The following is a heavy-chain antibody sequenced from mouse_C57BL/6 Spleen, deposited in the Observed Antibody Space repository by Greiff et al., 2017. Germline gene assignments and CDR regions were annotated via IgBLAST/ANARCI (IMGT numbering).Heavy chain of an antibody. Sequence: EVMLVESGGGLVQPGGSLRLSCATSGFTFTDYYMSWVRQPPGKALEWLGFIRNKANGYTTEYSASVKGRFTISRDNSQSILYLQMNTLRAEDSATYYCARSPMDYWGQGTSVTVSS. V-gene: IGHV7-3*02. CDR1: GFTFTDYY. CDR3: ARSPMDY. J-gene: IGHJ4*01. CDR2: IRNKANGYTT.